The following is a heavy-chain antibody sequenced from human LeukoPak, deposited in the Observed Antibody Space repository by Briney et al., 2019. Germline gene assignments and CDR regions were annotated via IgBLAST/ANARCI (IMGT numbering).Heavy chain of an antibody. CDR1: GFTVSSNY. CDR3: AREYDILTGYST. Sequence: GGSLRLSCAASGFTVSSNYMSWVRQAPGKGLEWVSVIYSGGSTYYADSVKGRFTISRDNSKNTLYLQVNSLRAEDTAVYYCAREYDILTGYSTWGQGTLVTVSS. V-gene: IGHV3-53*01. CDR2: IYSGGST. J-gene: IGHJ5*02. D-gene: IGHD3-9*01.